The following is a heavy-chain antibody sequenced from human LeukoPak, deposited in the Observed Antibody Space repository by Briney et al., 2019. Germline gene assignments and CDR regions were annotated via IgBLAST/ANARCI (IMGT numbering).Heavy chain of an antibody. V-gene: IGHV3-53*01. CDR3: ARDPRRQWLYTFQH. J-gene: IGHJ1*01. CDR2: IYSGGCT. Sequence: GGSLRLSCAASGFTFSSNYMSWVREAPGKGLEGVSVIYSGGCTYYADSVEGRFTISRDNSKNTLYLQMNSLRAEDTAVYYCARDPRRQWLYTFQHWGQGTLVTVSS. D-gene: IGHD6-19*01. CDR1: GFTFSSNY.